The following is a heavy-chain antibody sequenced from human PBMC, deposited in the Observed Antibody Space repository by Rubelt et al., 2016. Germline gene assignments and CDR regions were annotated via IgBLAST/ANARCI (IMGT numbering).Heavy chain of an antibody. Sequence: QVQLVQSGAEVKKPGASVKVSCKVSGYTLTELSMHWVRQAPGKGLEWMGGFDPEDGETIYAQKFQGKVTRTEGTSTDTAYMELSSRGSEETAVYYCATFGGSYYSLWGFDYWGQGTLVTVSS. D-gene: IGHD1-26*01. CDR2: FDPEDGET. CDR1: GYTLTELS. J-gene: IGHJ4*02. CDR3: ATFGGSYYSLWGFDY. V-gene: IGHV1-24*01.